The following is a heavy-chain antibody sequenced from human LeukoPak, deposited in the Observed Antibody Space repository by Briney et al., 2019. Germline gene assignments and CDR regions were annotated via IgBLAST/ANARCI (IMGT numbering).Heavy chain of an antibody. D-gene: IGHD6-6*01. CDR1: GFTFRSYS. Sequence: GGSLRLSCAASGFTFRSYSMNWVRQAPGKGLEWVSSISSSSSYMYYADSVKGRFTISRDNAKNSLYLQMNSLRAEDTAVYYCARDGLYSSSWDLDYWGQGTLVTVSS. V-gene: IGHV3-21*01. CDR2: ISSSSSYM. CDR3: ARDGLYSSSWDLDY. J-gene: IGHJ4*02.